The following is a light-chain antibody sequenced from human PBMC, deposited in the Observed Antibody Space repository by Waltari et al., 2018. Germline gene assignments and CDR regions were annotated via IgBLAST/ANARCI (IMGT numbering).Light chain of an antibody. CDR3: CSYGGSDNWV. V-gene: IGLV2-8*01. J-gene: IGLJ3*02. Sequence: QSALTQFPSASGSPGQSVTISCTGTSSDVARYDYVPWYQHHPGKAPKLVIYEVTKRPSGVPDRFSGSKSGNTASLTVSGLQAEDEAIYYCCSYGGSDNWVFGGGTKLTVL. CDR1: SSDVARYDY. CDR2: EVT.